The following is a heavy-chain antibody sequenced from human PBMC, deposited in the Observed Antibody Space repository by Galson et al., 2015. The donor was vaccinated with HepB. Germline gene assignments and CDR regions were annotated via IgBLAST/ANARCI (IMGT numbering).Heavy chain of an antibody. J-gene: IGHJ4*02. Sequence: SLRLSCAASGFTFGDYAMSWVRQAPGKGLEWVGFIRSKAYGGTTEYAASVKGRFTISRDDSKSIAYLQMNSLKTEDTAVYYCNRGTVTTGDYWGQGTLVTVSS. D-gene: IGHD4-17*01. CDR1: GFTFGDYA. V-gene: IGHV3-49*04. CDR2: IRSKAYGGTT. CDR3: NRGTVTTGDY.